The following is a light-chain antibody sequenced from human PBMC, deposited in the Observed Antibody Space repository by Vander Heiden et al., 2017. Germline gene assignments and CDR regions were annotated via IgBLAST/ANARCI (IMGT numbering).Light chain of an antibody. J-gene: IGLJ3*02. CDR1: SSNIGAGYD. CDR3: QSFDSSLSAWV. CDR2: RDN. Sequence: SVLTQPPSVSGAPGQRVTISCTGSSSNIGAGYDLHWYQLLPGTAPKLLIYRDNNRPSGVPDRFSGSKSGTSASLAITGLQAEDEADYYCQSFDSSLSAWVFGGGTKVTVL. V-gene: IGLV1-40*01.